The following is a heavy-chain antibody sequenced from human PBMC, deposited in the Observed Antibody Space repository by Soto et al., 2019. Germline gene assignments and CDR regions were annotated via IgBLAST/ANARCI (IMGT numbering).Heavy chain of an antibody. CDR3: ARYAQYYFDY. CDR2: ISYDGSNK. J-gene: IGHJ4*02. CDR1: GFTFSSYA. Sequence: QVQLVESGGGVVQPGRSLRLSCAASGFTFSSYAMHWVRQAPGKGLEWVAVISYDGSNKYYADSVKGRFTISRDNSKNTLYLQMNSLRAEDTAVYYCARYAQYYFDYWGQGTLVTVSS. V-gene: IGHV3-30-3*01.